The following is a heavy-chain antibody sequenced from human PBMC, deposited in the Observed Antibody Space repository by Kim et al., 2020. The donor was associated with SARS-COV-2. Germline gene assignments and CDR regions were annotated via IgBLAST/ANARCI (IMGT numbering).Heavy chain of an antibody. CDR3: TASGYYDSSGLGYYFDY. V-gene: IGHV3-15*01. CDR1: GFTFSNAW. CDR2: IKSKTDGGTT. J-gene: IGHJ4*02. D-gene: IGHD3-22*01. Sequence: GGSLRLSCAASGFTFSNAWMSWVRQAPGKGLEWVGRIKSKTDGGTTDYAAPVKGRYTISRDDSKNTLYLQMNSLKTEDTAVYYCTASGYYDSSGLGYYFDYWGQGTMVTVSS.